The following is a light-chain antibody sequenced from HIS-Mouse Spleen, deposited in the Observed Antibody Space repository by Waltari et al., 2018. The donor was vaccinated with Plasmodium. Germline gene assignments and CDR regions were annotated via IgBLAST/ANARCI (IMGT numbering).Light chain of an antibody. CDR2: AAS. CDR1: QGISSY. V-gene: IGKV1-8*01. Sequence: AIRMTQSPSSFSASTGDRVTITCRASQGISSYLAWYQQKPEKAPKLLIYAASTLQSGVPSRFSGSGSGTDFTLTISCLQSEDFATYYCQQSYSTWTFGQGTKVEIK. CDR3: QQSYSTWT. J-gene: IGKJ1*01.